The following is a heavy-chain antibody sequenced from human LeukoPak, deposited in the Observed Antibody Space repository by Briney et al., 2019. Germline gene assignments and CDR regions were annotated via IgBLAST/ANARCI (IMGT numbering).Heavy chain of an antibody. CDR3: ARDLSYDSSGYYSYYYGMDV. Sequence: SETLSLTCTVSGGSINNYYWSWIRQPPGKGLEYIGYIYYSGSANYNPSLKSRVTISVDPSKSQFSLKLSSVTAADTAVYYCARDLSYDSSGYYSYYYGMDVWGQGTTVTVSS. D-gene: IGHD3-22*01. CDR2: IYYSGSA. CDR1: GGSINNYY. V-gene: IGHV4-59*12. J-gene: IGHJ6*02.